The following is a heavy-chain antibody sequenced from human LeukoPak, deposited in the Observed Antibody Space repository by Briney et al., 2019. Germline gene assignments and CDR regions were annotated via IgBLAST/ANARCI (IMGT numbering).Heavy chain of an antibody. J-gene: IGHJ4*02. CDR3: ARVKDYSRGYSYGLNYFDY. CDR2: IYYSGST. D-gene: IGHD5-18*01. Sequence: SETLSLTCTVSGGSISSYYWSWIRQPPGKGLEWIGYIYYSGSTNYNPSLKSRVTISVDTSKNQFSLKLSSVTAADTAVYYCARVKDYSRGYSYGLNYFDYWGQGTLVTVSS. CDR1: GGSISSYY. V-gene: IGHV4-59*01.